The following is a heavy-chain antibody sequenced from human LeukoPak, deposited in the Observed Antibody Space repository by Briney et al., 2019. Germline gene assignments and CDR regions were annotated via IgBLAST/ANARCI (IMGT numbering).Heavy chain of an antibody. V-gene: IGHV4-61*02. CDR1: GGSISSSNYY. CDR3: ARENRGYPSNSYYYYYMDV. Sequence: SETLSLTCTVSGGSISSSNYYWSWIRQPAGKGLEWIGRIYTSGTTNYNPSLKSRATISIDTSKNQFSLQLNSVTPEDTAVYYCARENRGYPSNSYYYYYMDVWGKGTTVTISS. D-gene: IGHD3-10*01. J-gene: IGHJ6*03. CDR2: IYTSGTT.